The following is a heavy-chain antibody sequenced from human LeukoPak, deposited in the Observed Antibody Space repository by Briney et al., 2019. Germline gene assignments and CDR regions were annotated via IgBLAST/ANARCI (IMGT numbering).Heavy chain of an antibody. V-gene: IGHV3-33*06. CDR1: GFTFTSYG. D-gene: IGHD3-16*01. Sequence: GGSLTLSCVPSGFTFTSYGMHWVRQAPGKGLEWVAVIWYDGSNKYYADSVKGRFTTSRDNSKKTLYLQMNGLRAEDTAVYYCAKKEDDDSWGCETSWGQGTLVTVSS. J-gene: IGHJ4*02. CDR2: IWYDGSNK. CDR3: AKKEDDDSWGCETS.